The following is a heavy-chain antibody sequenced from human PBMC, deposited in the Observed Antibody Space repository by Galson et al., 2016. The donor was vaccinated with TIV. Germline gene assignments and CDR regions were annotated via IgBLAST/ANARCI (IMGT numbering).Heavy chain of an antibody. CDR1: GYTSSNYG. CDR3: ARVPGTQVIAATGGWFDP. CDR2: ISPYSGDT. V-gene: IGHV1-18*04. J-gene: IGHJ5*02. D-gene: IGHD2-15*01. Sequence: SVKVSCKASGYTSSNYGINWVRQAPGQGLEWMGWISPYSGDTNYPQKLRGRVTLTTDTSTRTAYMELRSLISDDTAIYFCARVPGTQVIAATGGWFDPWGQGTLVTVSS.